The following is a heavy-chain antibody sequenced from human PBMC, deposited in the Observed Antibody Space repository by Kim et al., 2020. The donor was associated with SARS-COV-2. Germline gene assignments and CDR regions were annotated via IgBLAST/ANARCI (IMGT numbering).Heavy chain of an antibody. V-gene: IGHV4-34*01. D-gene: IGHD3-22*01. J-gene: IGHJ4*02. CDR3: ARGRRYYYDSSGYRSLDY. Sequence: KSRVTISVDTSKNQFSLKLSSVTAADTAVYYCARGRRYYYDSSGYRSLDYWGQGTLVTVSS.